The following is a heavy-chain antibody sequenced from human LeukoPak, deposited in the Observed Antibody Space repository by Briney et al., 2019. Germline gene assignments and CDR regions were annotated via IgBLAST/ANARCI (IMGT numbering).Heavy chain of an antibody. D-gene: IGHD3-22*01. CDR3: AKAPPDYYDSSGYDY. J-gene: IGHJ4*02. Sequence: PGGSLRLSCAASGFTFSSYWMSWVRQAPGKGLEWVANIKQDGSEKYYVDSVKGRFTISRDNAKNSLYLQMNSLRAEDTAVYYCAKAPPDYYDSSGYDYWGQGTLVTVSS. CDR1: GFTFSSYW. CDR2: IKQDGSEK. V-gene: IGHV3-7*03.